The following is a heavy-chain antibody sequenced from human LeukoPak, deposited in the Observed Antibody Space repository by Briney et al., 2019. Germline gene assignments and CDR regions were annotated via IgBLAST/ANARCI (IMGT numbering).Heavy chain of an antibody. CDR2: IKQDGSEK. CDR3: ARGTIAAAGYYYLDY. D-gene: IGHD6-13*01. V-gene: IGHV3-7*04. CDR1: GLTFSSYW. Sequence: PGRSLRLSCAASGLTFSSYWMSWVRQAPGKGLEWVANIKQDGSEKYYVDSVKGRFTISRDNAKNSLYLQTNSLRAEDTAVYYCARGTIAAAGYYYLDYWGQGTQVTVSS. J-gene: IGHJ4*02.